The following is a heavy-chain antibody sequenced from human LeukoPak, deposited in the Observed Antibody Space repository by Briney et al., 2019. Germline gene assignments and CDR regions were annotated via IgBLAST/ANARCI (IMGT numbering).Heavy chain of an antibody. CDR3: ARDHYCSGGSCYYYYGMDV. Sequence: ASVKVSCTASGYTFTSYGISWVRQAPGQGLEWMGWISAYNGNTNYAQKLQGRVTMTTDTSTSTAYMELRSLRSDDTAVYYCARDHYCSGGSCYYYYGMDVWGQGTTVTVSS. CDR1: GYTFTSYG. J-gene: IGHJ6*02. CDR2: ISAYNGNT. V-gene: IGHV1-18*01. D-gene: IGHD2-15*01.